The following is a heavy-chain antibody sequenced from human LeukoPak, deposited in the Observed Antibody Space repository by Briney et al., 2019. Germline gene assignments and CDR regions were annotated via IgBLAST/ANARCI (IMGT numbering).Heavy chain of an antibody. CDR2: INHSGST. CDR3: ARGAVLRYFDWLLSWFDP. D-gene: IGHD3-9*01. CDR1: GGSISSSSYY. V-gene: IGHV4-39*07. Sequence: SETLSLTCTVSGGSISSSSYYWSWIRQPPGKGLEWIGEINHSGSTNYNPSLKSRVTISVDTSKNQFSLKLSSVTAADTAVYYCARGAVLRYFDWLLSWFDPWGQGTLVTVSS. J-gene: IGHJ5*02.